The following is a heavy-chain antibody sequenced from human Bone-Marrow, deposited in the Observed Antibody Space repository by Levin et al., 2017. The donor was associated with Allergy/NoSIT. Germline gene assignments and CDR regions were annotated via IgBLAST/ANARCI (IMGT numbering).Heavy chain of an antibody. CDR2: IYPDDSDT. CDR3: ARHNQDIRGGDDDYYYAMDV. CDR1: GFSFTSYW. D-gene: IGHD2-21*02. Sequence: GESLKISCQVSGFSFTSYWIAWVRQMPGKGLEWMGIIYPDDSDTRYSPSFRGQVTISADKSISTPYLPWSSLKASETAMYYCARHNQDIRGGDDDYYYAMDVWGQGATVTVSS. J-gene: IGHJ6*02. V-gene: IGHV5-51*01.